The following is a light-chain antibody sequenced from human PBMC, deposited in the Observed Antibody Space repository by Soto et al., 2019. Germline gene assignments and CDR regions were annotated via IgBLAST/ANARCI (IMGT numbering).Light chain of an antibody. Sequence: ETVWTQSPGTLSLSPGERATLSCRASQTVSRSYLAWYQQKPGQAPRLLIYAASSRATGIPGRFSGSGSGTDFTLTISRLEPEDFAVYYCQQYGSSPSVTFGQGTRLEIK. V-gene: IGKV3-20*01. J-gene: IGKJ5*01. CDR3: QQYGSSPSVT. CDR1: QTVSRSY. CDR2: AAS.